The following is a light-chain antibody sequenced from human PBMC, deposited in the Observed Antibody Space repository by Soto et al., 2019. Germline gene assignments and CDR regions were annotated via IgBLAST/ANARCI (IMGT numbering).Light chain of an antibody. CDR2: WAS. Sequence: DIVMTQSPDSLAVSLGERATINCKSSQSVLYSSNNKNYLAWYQQKPGQPPKLLIYWASTRESGVPDRFSGSGSGTDFTLNISSLQAEDVAVYYCQQYYSTHSAFGPGTKVDIK. CDR3: QQYYSTHSA. CDR1: QSVLYSSNNKNY. V-gene: IGKV4-1*01. J-gene: IGKJ3*01.